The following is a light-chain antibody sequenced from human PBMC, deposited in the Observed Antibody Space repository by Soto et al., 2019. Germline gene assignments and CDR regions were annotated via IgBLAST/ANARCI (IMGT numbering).Light chain of an antibody. CDR3: QQYNNWPWT. CDR1: QSVSSN. Sequence: EICMTQSPATLSVYPGERATLSCRASQSVSSNLAWYQQKPGQAPRLLIYGASTRATGIPARFSGSGSGTEFTLTISSLQSEDFAVYYCQQYNNWPWTFGQGTKVDIK. J-gene: IGKJ1*01. V-gene: IGKV3-15*01. CDR2: GAS.